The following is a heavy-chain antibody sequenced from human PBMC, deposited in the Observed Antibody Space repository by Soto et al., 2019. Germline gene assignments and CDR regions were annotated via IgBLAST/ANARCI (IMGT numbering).Heavy chain of an antibody. CDR2: ISGSGGST. CDR1: GFTFSSYA. Sequence: GGSLRLSCAASGFTFSSYAMSWVRQAPGKGLEWVSAISGSGGSTYYADSVKGRFTISRDNSKNTLYLQMNSLRAEDTAVYYCATYSGSYQPLPLNDAFDIWGQGTMVTVSS. D-gene: IGHD1-26*01. CDR3: ATYSGSYQPLPLNDAFDI. J-gene: IGHJ3*02. V-gene: IGHV3-23*01.